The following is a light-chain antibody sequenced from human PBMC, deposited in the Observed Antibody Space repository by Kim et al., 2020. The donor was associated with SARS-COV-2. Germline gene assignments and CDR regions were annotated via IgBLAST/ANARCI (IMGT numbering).Light chain of an antibody. J-gene: IGKJ1*01. CDR1: QSLVYSDGNTF. V-gene: IGKV2-30*01. CDR3: MQGTHWPPT. CDR2: KVS. Sequence: DVVLTQSPLSLPVTLGQPASISCRSSQSLVYSDGNTFLTWFHQRPGQSPSRLVYKVSSRGSGVPDRFSGSGSGTDFTLKISRVEAGDVGIYYCMQGTHWPPTFGQGTKVDIK.